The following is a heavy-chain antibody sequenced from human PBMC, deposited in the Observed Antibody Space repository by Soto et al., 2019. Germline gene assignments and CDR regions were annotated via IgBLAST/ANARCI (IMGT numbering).Heavy chain of an antibody. J-gene: IGHJ4*02. CDR3: ARHYYGSGSRGPFDY. CDR2: IYYSGST. Sequence: SGPPALNCTVSGGSISSNSYYWGWIRQPPGKGLEWIGSIYYSGSTYYNPSLKSRVTISVDTSKKQFSLKLSSVTAADTAVYYCARHYYGSGSRGPFDYWGQG. V-gene: IGHV4-39*01. D-gene: IGHD3-10*01. CDR1: GGSISSNSYY.